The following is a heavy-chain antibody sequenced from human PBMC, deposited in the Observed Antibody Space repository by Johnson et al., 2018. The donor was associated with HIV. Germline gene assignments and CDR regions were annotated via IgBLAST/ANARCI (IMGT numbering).Heavy chain of an antibody. D-gene: IGHD1-1*01. V-gene: IGHV3-7*01. CDR2: IKQDGSEK. Sequence: VQVVESGGGLVQPGGSLRLSCAASGFTFSSYWMSWVRQAPGQGLEWGANIKQDGSEKYYVDSVKGRFTISSDNAKNYLYLQMNSLRAEDTAVYYCARYKLYPHAGGDAFDIWGQGTMVTVSS. J-gene: IGHJ3*02. CDR3: ARYKLYPHAGGDAFDI. CDR1: GFTFSSYW.